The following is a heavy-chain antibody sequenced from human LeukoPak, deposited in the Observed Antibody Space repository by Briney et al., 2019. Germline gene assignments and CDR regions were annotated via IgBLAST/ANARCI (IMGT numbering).Heavy chain of an antibody. CDR1: GDSVSSNSAA. Sequence: SQILSLTCAISGDSVSSNSAAWNWIRQSPSRGLEWLGRTSYRSKWYNNYAVSVKSRITINPDTSKNQFSLQLKSVTPEDTAVYYCARWQHDTAFFDYWGQGTLVTVSS. D-gene: IGHD1-1*01. CDR2: TSYRSKWYN. CDR3: ARWQHDTAFFDY. V-gene: IGHV6-1*01. J-gene: IGHJ4*02.